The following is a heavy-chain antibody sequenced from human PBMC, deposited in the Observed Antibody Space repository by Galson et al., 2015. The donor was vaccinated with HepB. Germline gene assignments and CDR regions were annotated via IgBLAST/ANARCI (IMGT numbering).Heavy chain of an antibody. D-gene: IGHD3-10*01. CDR1: GGSISSYY. J-gene: IGHJ5*02. CDR2: IYTSGST. V-gene: IGHV4-4*07. CDR3: ARGGITMVRGSGHWFDP. Sequence: LSLTCTVSGGSISSYYWSWIRQPAGKGLEWIGRIYTSGSTNYNPSLKSRVTMSVDTSKNQFSLKLSSVTAADTAVYYCARGGITMVRGSGHWFDPWGQGTLVTVSS.